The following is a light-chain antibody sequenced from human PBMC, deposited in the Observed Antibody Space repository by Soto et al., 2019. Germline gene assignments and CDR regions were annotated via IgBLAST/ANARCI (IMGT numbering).Light chain of an antibody. CDR1: SSDVGGYNY. V-gene: IGLV2-14*01. CDR3: CSYTSRSAVV. CDR2: DIS. Sequence: QSALTQPPSVSGSPGQSITISCTGTSSDVGGYNYVPWYQQPPGKAPKLMIYDISNRPSGVSNRFSGSKSGNAASLTIAGLDAEDEADYYRCSYTSRSAVVFGAGTKLTVL. J-gene: IGLJ1*01.